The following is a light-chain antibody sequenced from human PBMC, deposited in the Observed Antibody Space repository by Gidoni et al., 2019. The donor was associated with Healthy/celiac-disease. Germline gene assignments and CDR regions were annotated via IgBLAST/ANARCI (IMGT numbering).Light chain of an antibody. J-gene: IGKJ2*03. CDR2: AAS. V-gene: IGKV1-39*01. Sequence: DIQMTHSPSSLSASVGDRVTITCRASQSISSDLNWYQQKPGKAPKLLIYAASSLQSGVPSRFSGSGSGTDFTLTISSLQPEDFANYYCQQSYSTLYSFGQGTKLEIK. CDR1: QSISSD. CDR3: QQSYSTLYS.